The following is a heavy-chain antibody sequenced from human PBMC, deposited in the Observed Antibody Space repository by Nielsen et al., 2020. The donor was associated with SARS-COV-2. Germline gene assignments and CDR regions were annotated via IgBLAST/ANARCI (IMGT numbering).Heavy chain of an antibody. V-gene: IGHV3-74*01. J-gene: IGHJ4*02. Sequence: GESLKISCAASGFAFSVYWMHWVRQGPGKGLVSLSRISPDGSITYYADSVKGRFTISRDNSKNTVYLQMNSLRVEDTAIYYCVKHEGTRGYFDYWGQGTLVTVSS. CDR2: ISPDGSIT. D-gene: IGHD1-7*01. CDR3: VKHEGTRGYFDY. CDR1: GFAFSVYW.